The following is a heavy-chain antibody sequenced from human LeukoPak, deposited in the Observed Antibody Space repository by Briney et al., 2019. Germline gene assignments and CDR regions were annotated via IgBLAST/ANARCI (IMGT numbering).Heavy chain of an antibody. D-gene: IGHD4-17*01. J-gene: IGHJ4*02. Sequence: PSETLSLTCTVSGGSISSGVYYCNWIRQHPGKGLEWIGSIYYSGSTYYNPSLKSRVTISVDTSKNQFSLKLSSVTAADTAVYYCARGLHHDYGDYEVPFDYWGQGTLVTVSS. CDR2: IYYSGST. V-gene: IGHV4-31*03. CDR1: GGSISSGVYY. CDR3: ARGLHHDYGDYEVPFDY.